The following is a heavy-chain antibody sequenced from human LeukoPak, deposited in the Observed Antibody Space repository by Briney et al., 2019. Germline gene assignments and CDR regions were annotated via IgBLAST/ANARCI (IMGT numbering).Heavy chain of an antibody. CDR3: ARSLDSSVAPYNWFDP. Sequence: ASVKVSCTASGYTFTSYYMHWVRQAPGQGLEWMGIINPSGGSTSYAQKFQGRVTMTRDTSTSTVYMELSSLRSEDTAVYYCARSLDSSVAPYNWFDPWGQGTLVTVSS. V-gene: IGHV1-46*01. J-gene: IGHJ5*02. CDR2: INPSGGST. D-gene: IGHD6-25*01. CDR1: GYTFTSYY.